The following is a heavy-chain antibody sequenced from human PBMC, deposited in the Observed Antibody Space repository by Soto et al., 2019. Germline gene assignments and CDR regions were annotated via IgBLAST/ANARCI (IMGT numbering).Heavy chain of an antibody. J-gene: IGHJ5*02. CDR2: IIPIFGTA. CDR1: GGTFSSYA. D-gene: IGHD2-2*01. Sequence: GASVKVSCKASGGTFSSYAISWVRQAPGQGLEWMGGIIPIFGTANYAQKFQGRVTITADESTSTAYMELSSLRSEDTAVYYCARDGTPPYCISTSCYARWFDPWGQGTLVTVSS. CDR3: ARDGTPPYCISTSCYARWFDP. V-gene: IGHV1-69*13.